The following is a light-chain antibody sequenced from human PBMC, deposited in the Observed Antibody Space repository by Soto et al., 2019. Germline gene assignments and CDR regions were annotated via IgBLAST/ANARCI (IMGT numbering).Light chain of an antibody. Sequence: QSALPHSASVSWSPGDSITISCTGTSSDVGGYNYVSWYQQHPGKAPKIIIYEVTNRPSGVSNRFSGSKSGNTASLTISGLQAEDDADYYCSSFTSRFTFNYIFGTGTKVTVL. V-gene: IGLV2-14*01. CDR3: SSFTSRFTFNYI. J-gene: IGLJ1*01. CDR2: EVT. CDR1: SSDVGGYNY.